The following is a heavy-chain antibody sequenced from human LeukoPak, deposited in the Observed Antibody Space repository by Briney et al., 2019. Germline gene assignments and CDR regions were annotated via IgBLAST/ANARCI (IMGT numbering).Heavy chain of an antibody. CDR1: GYTFTNDD. V-gene: IGHV1-8*01. CDR2: MNPNSGNT. J-gene: IGHJ4*02. CDR3: ARSASGTGYTA. Sequence: GASVKVSCKASGYTFTNDDISWVRQATGQGLEWIGKMNPNSGNTGYAQKFQGRVTTTRSTSVSTVHMELNSLTSEDTAVYFCARSASGTGYTAWGQGTLVTVSS. D-gene: IGHD3-9*01.